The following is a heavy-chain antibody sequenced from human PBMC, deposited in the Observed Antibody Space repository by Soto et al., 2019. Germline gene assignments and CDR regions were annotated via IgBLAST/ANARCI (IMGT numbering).Heavy chain of an antibody. D-gene: IGHD4-17*01. J-gene: IGHJ4*02. CDR3: VREEYGGVYFDY. V-gene: IGHV3-30-3*01. CDR1: GFTFSSYA. Sequence: QVQLVESGGGVVQPGTALRLSCAASGFTFSSYAMHWVRQAPGKGLEWVAVTSYAGNNKYYADTVKGRFTISRDNFKHTLFLQMTSLRPEDTAACYCVREEYGGVYFDYWGQGTLVTVSS. CDR2: TSYAGNNK.